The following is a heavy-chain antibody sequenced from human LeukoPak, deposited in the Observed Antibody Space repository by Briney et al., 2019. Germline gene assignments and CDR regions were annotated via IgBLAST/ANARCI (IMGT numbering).Heavy chain of an antibody. V-gene: IGHV5-51*01. J-gene: IGHJ3*02. CDR2: IYPGDSDT. Sequence: GESLKISCKGYGYSFTTYWIGWVRQMPGKGLEWMGIIYPGDSDTRYSSSFQGQVTISADKSISTAYLQWSSLKASDTAKYYCARPSGSYYDNAFDIWGQGTMVTVSS. CDR3: ARPSGSYYDNAFDI. CDR1: GYSFTTYW. D-gene: IGHD1-26*01.